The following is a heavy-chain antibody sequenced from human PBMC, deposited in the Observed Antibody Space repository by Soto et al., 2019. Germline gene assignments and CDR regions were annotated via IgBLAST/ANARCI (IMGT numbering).Heavy chain of an antibody. V-gene: IGHV4-31*03. CDR1: GGSISTDGYY. CDR2: IYHSGTT. J-gene: IGHJ6*02. CDR3: ARGEDAFFYYGLDV. Sequence: SETLSLTCSVSGGSISTDGYYWSWIRQLPGKGLEWIGYIYHSGTTYHNPSLKSRVTMSVDTSKSQFSLKLTSVTAADTAVYYCARGEDAFFYYGLDVWGQGITVTVSS.